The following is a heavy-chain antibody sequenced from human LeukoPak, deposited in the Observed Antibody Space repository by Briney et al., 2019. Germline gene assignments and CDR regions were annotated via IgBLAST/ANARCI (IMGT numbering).Heavy chain of an antibody. CDR3: ARGLWFGELYLDY. V-gene: IGHV3-48*02. D-gene: IGHD3-10*01. CDR2: ISSSSSTI. Sequence: PGGSLRLSCAASGFTFSTYSMNWVRQAPGKWLEWVSYISSSSSTIYYADSVKGRFTISRDNAKNSLYLHMNSLRDEDTAVYYCARGLWFGELYLDYWGQGTLVTVSS. CDR1: GFTFSTYS. J-gene: IGHJ4*02.